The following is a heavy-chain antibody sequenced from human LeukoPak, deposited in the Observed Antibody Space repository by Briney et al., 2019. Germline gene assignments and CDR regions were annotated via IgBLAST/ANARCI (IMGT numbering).Heavy chain of an antibody. CDR3: ARDRDDLVWGEYYYYYYMDV. CDR1: GYTFTSYA. D-gene: IGHD3-10*01. V-gene: IGHV7-4-1*02. J-gene: IGHJ6*03. CDR2: INTNTGNP. Sequence: ASVKVSCKASGYTFTSYAMNWVRQAPGQGLEWMGWINTNTGNPTYAQGFTERFVFSFDTSVSTAYLQISSLKAEDTAVYYCARDRDDLVWGEYYYYYYMDVWGKGTTVTVSS.